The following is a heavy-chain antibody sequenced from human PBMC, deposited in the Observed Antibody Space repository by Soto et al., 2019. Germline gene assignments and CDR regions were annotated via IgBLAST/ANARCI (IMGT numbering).Heavy chain of an antibody. D-gene: IGHD4-17*01. Sequence: PGGSLRLSCAASGFTFSSYGMHWVRQAPGKGLEWVAVISYDGSNKYYADSVKGRFTISRDNSKNTLYLQMNSLRAEDTAVYYCAKDSFDYGDYRGYFQHWGQGTLVTVSS. CDR1: GFTFSSYG. J-gene: IGHJ1*01. V-gene: IGHV3-30*18. CDR2: ISYDGSNK. CDR3: AKDSFDYGDYRGYFQH.